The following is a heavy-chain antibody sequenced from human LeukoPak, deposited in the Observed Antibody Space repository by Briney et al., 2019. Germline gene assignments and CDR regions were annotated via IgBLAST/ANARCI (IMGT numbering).Heavy chain of an antibody. CDR1: GYSISGGYY. J-gene: IGHJ4*02. D-gene: IGHD3-10*01. Sequence: SETLSLTCAVSGYSISGGYYWGWIRQPPGKGLEWIGSIYHSGSTYYNPSLKSRVTISVDTSKNQFSLKLSSVTAADTAVYYCATVWFGELLWGYFDYWGQGTLVTVSS. V-gene: IGHV4-38-2*01. CDR3: ATVWFGELLWGYFDY. CDR2: IYHSGST.